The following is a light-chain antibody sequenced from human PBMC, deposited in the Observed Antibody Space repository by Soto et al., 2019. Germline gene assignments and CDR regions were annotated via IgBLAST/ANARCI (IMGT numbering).Light chain of an antibody. Sequence: DIQMTQSPSSLPASVGDRVTITCRASQSITSYLNWYQQIPGKAPKLLIYSASSLRSGVPSRFSGSGSETDFTLTISSLQPEDFATYFCQQSYRSPPTFGQGTKVDIK. CDR1: QSITSY. J-gene: IGKJ1*01. CDR3: QQSYRSPPT. V-gene: IGKV1-39*01. CDR2: SAS.